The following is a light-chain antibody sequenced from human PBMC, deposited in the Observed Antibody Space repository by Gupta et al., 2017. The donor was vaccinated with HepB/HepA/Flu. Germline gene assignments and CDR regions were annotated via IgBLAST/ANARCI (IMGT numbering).Light chain of an antibody. CDR2: DAS. J-gene: IGKJ4*01. CDR1: QSVSSY. V-gene: IGKV3-11*01. Sequence: EIVLTQSPATLSWSPGERATLSCRASQSVSSYVAWYQQKPAQAPRLLIYDASNRATGIPARFSGSGSGTDFTLTISRLEPEDFAVYYCQQRSNWLTFGGGTKVEIK. CDR3: QQRSNWLT.